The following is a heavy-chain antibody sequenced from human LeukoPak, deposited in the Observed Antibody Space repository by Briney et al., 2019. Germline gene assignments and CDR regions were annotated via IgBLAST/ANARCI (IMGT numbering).Heavy chain of an antibody. CDR1: GFTFSSYA. D-gene: IGHD5-24*01. J-gene: IGHJ2*01. CDR2: ISGDGGST. V-gene: IGHV3-43*02. CDR3: AKDYRWLNWYFDL. Sequence: PGGSLRLSCAASGFTFSSYAMHWVRQAPGKGLEWVSLISGDGGSTYYADSVKGRFTISRDNSKNSLYLQMNSLRTEDTALYYCAKDYRWLNWYFDLWGRGTLVTVSS.